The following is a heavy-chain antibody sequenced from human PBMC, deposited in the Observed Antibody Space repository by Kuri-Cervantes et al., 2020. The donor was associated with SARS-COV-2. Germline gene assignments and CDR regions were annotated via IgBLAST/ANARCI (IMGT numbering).Heavy chain of an antibody. D-gene: IGHD2-2*01. Sequence: GESLKISCAASGFTFDDYAMHWVRQAPGKGLEWVSGISGSGGSTYYADSVKGRFTISRDNSKNTLYLQMNSLRAEDTAVYYCARDFPEYQLPFDTHADYWGQGTLVTVSS. V-gene: IGHV3-23*01. J-gene: IGHJ4*02. CDR2: ISGSGGST. CDR1: GFTFDDYA. CDR3: ARDFPEYQLPFDTHADY.